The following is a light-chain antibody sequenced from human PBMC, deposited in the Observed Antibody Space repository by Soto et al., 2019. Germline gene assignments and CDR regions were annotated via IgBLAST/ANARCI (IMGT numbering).Light chain of an antibody. CDR3: KQYNNLPRT. J-gene: IGKJ4*01. CDR1: QSVSSSY. Sequence: EIVLTQSPGTLSLSPGERATLSCRASQSVSSSYLAWYQQKPGQAHRLLIYLASSRATGIPDRFSGSGSGTEFNLTISRLEPEDFAVYYCKQYNNLPRTFGGGTKVAIK. CDR2: LAS. V-gene: IGKV3-20*01.